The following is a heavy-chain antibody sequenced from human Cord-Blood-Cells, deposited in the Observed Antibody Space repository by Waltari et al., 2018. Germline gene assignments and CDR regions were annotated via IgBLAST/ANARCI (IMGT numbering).Heavy chain of an antibody. J-gene: IGHJ3*02. Sequence: QVQLQQWGAGLLKPSETLSLTCAVYGGSFSGYYWRWIRQPPGNGLEWIGEIKHSGSTNYNPSLKSRVTMSVDTSKNQFSLKLSSVTAADTAVYYCARGGGNSADAFDIWGQGTMVTVSS. CDR1: GGSFSGYY. D-gene: IGHD2-21*02. CDR2: IKHSGST. CDR3: ARGGGNSADAFDI. V-gene: IGHV4-34*01.